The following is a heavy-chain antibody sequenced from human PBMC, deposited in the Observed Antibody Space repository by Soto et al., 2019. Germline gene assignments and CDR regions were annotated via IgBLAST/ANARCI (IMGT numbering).Heavy chain of an antibody. Sequence: PGGSLRLSCAASGFTFDDYAMQWVRQAPGKGLEWVSGISWNSGSIGYADPVKGRFTISRDNAKNSLYLQMNSLRAEDTALYYCAKEGYCSSTSCYTGRRAQYYYYYYGMDVWGQGTTVTVSS. CDR2: ISWNSGSI. V-gene: IGHV3-9*01. CDR3: AKEGYCSSTSCYTGRRAQYYYYYYGMDV. D-gene: IGHD2-2*02. J-gene: IGHJ6*02. CDR1: GFTFDDYA.